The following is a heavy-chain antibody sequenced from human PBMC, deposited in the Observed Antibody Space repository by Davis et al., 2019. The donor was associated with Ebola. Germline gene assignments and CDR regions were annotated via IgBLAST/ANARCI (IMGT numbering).Heavy chain of an antibody. J-gene: IGHJ4*02. D-gene: IGHD4-23*01. CDR3: ARGRATVVTPMYY. Sequence: GESLKISCAASGFTFSSYGMHWVRQAPGKGLEWVAVIWYDGSNKYYADSVKGRFTISRDNSKNTLYLQMNSLRAEDTAVYYCARGRATVVTPMYYWGQGTLVTVSS. V-gene: IGHV3-30*19. CDR1: GFTFSSYG. CDR2: IWYDGSNK.